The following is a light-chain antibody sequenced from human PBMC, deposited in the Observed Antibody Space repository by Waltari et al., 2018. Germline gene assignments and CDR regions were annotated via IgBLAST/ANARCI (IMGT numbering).Light chain of an antibody. CDR2: KAS. J-gene: IGKJ1*01. Sequence: DIQMTQSPSSLSASVGDRVTITCRASQGINSWLAWYQQRPGKAPKLLIYKASSLQSGVPSRFSGSESGTDFTLTISSLQPEDFASYYCQQYNSAPWTFGQGTKVEIK. CDR3: QQYNSAPWT. V-gene: IGKV1-12*01. CDR1: QGINSW.